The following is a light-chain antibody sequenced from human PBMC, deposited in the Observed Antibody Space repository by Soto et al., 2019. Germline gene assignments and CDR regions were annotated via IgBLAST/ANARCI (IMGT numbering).Light chain of an antibody. Sequence: QSVLTQPASVSGSPGQSITISCTGTSSDVGSYNYVSWYQQHPGKAPKLLIDEVSNRPSGVSYRFSGSKSGNTASLTISGLQAEDEGGYYCSSDTTTSTWVFGGGTKLTVL. CDR3: SSDTTTSTWV. CDR1: SSDVGSYNY. J-gene: IGLJ3*02. CDR2: EVS. V-gene: IGLV2-14*01.